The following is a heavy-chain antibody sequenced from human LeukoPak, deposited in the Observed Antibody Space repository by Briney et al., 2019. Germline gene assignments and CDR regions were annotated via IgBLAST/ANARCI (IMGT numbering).Heavy chain of an antibody. D-gene: IGHD6-13*01. J-gene: IGHJ4*02. CDR3: ARRGSSWPQSPYYFDY. V-gene: IGHV4-59*08. CDR1: GGSISSYY. CDR2: IYYSGST. Sequence: PSETLSLTCTVSGGSISSYYWSWIRQPPGKGLEWIGYIYYSGSTNYNPSLKSRVTISVDTSKNQFSLKLSSVTAADTAVYYCARRGSSWPQSPYYFDYSGQGTLVTVSS.